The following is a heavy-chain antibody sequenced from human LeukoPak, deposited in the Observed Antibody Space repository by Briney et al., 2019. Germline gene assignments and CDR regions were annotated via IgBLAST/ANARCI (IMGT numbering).Heavy chain of an antibody. J-gene: IGHJ4*02. V-gene: IGHV1-58*02. CDR3: AADVIVGATEDFDY. Sequence: SVKVSCKASGFTFTSSAMQWVRQARGQRLEWIGWIVVGSGNTNYAQKFQERVTITRDMSTSTAYMELSSLRSEDTAVYYCAADVIVGATEDFDYWGQGTLVTVSS. CDR1: GFTFTSSA. CDR2: IVVGSGNT. D-gene: IGHD1-26*01.